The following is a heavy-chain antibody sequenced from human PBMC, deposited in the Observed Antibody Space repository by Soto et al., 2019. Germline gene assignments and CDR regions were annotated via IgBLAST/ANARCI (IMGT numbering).Heavy chain of an antibody. CDR2: IYYSGTT. CDR1: GASIDSSTDY. CDR3: ARQLTWIRNANNDY. Sequence: SETLSLTCTVSGASIDSSTDYWGWIRQPPGKGLEWIGSIYYSGTTYYSPSLKCRVTISVDTSKNQFSLTLSSVTAADTAVYYCARQLTWIRNANNDYWGRGTLVTVSS. D-gene: IGHD3-16*01. J-gene: IGHJ4*02. V-gene: IGHV4-39*01.